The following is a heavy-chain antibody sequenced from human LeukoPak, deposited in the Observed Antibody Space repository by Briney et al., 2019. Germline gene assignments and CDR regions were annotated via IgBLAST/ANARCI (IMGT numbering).Heavy chain of an antibody. D-gene: IGHD4/OR15-4a*01. CDR1: GYTFTGYY. Sequence: ASVKVSCKASGYTFTGYYMHWVRQAPGQGLEWMGRINPNSGGTNYAQKFQGRVTMTRDTSISTAYMELSRLRSDDTAEYYCAREVLVSPYYFDYWGQGTLVTVSS. V-gene: IGHV1-2*06. J-gene: IGHJ4*02. CDR2: INPNSGGT. CDR3: AREVLVSPYYFDY.